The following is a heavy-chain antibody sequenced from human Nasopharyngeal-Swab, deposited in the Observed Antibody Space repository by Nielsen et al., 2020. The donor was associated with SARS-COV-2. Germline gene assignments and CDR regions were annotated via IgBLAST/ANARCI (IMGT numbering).Heavy chain of an antibody. J-gene: IGHJ6*02. CDR3: AKVVAAHYYYGMDV. V-gene: IGHV3-9*01. D-gene: IGHD2-15*01. Sequence: WIRQPPGKGLEWVSGISWNSGSIGYADSVKGRFTISRDNAKNSLYLQMNSLRAEDTALYYCAKVVAAHYYYGMDVGGQGTTVTVSS. CDR2: ISWNSGSI.